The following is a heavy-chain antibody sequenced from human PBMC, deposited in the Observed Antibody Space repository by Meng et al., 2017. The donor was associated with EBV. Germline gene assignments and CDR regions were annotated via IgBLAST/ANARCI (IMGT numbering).Heavy chain of an antibody. V-gene: IGHV1-69*01. CDR2: LIPMVGAP. D-gene: IGHD3-10*01. Sequence: QVECVQSGGEVKKPGSSVKVSCRTSGGTFRSDAVSWVRQAPGQGLEWMGGLIPMVGAPHYAQKFQGRVTIIADESTSTHSMELNSLRSEDTAMYYCASESGRGFTPDYWGQGTLVTVSS. CDR3: ASESGRGFTPDY. CDR1: GGTFRSDA. J-gene: IGHJ4*02.